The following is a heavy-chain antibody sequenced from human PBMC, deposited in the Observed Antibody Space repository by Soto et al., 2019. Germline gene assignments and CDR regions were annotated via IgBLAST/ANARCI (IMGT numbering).Heavy chain of an antibody. Sequence: GGSLRLSCTVSGFAFNNYVINWVRQAPGKGLEWVSSISKSDYTYYSDSVKGRFTIFRDNAKNSVSLQMNTLRVEDTAVYYCARDDSIIIPAVSDFWGQGTLVTVSS. CDR3: ARDDSIIIPAVSDF. D-gene: IGHD2-2*01. J-gene: IGHJ4*02. V-gene: IGHV3-21*01. CDR1: GFAFNNYV. CDR2: ISKSDYT.